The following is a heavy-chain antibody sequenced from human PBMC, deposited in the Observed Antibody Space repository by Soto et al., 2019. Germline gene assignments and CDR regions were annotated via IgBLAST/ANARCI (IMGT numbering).Heavy chain of an antibody. CDR3: ARHSMFSWDFDHTYGISA. Sequence: SETLSLTCTVSGGSVSSNSYSWGWIRQSPGKGLEWIATIYSAENTYYHPSLLSRVTISVDTSKNQFSLKLNSMTAADTAVYYCARHSMFSWDFDHTYGISAWAQRSSVPVS. V-gene: IGHV4-39*01. CDR1: GGSVSSNSYS. D-gene: IGHD3-9*01. CDR2: IYSAENT. J-gene: IGHJ6*02.